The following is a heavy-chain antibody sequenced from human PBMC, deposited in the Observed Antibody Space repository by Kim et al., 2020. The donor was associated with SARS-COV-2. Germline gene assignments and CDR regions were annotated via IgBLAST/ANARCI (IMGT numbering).Heavy chain of an antibody. CDR3: AKGNSDWYLPSDY. D-gene: IGHD6-19*01. V-gene: IGHV3-23*01. CDR2: ISGSGGST. J-gene: IGHJ4*02. Sequence: GGSLRLSCAASGFTFSSYAMSWVRQAPGKGLEWVSAISGSGGSTYYADSVKGRFTISRDNSKNTLYLQMNILRAEDTAVYYCAKGNSDWYLPSDYWGQGTLVTVSS. CDR1: GFTFSSYA.